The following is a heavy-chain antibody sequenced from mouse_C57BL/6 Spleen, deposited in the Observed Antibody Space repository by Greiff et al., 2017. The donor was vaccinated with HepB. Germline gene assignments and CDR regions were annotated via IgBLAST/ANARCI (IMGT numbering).Heavy chain of an antibody. CDR2: IDPETGGT. D-gene: IGHD4-1*01. CDR3: TRGQTGIGAWFAY. J-gene: IGHJ3*01. V-gene: IGHV1-15*01. CDR1: GYTFTDYE. Sequence: QVQLKQSGAELVRPGASVTLSCKASGYTFTDYEMHWVKQTPVHGLEWIGAIDPETGGTAYNQKFKGKAILTADKSSSTAYMELRSLTSEDSAVYYCTRGQTGIGAWFAYWGQGTLVTVSA.